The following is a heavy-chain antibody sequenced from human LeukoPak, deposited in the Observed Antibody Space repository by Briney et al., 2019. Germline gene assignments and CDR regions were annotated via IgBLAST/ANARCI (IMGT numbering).Heavy chain of an antibody. J-gene: IGHJ4*02. CDR3: ARVTIAVAAYFDY. D-gene: IGHD6-19*01. CDR1: GFSISSSA. CDR2: INNVASHI. Sequence: GGSLRLSCAASGFSISSSAMNWVRQAPGKGLEWVSSINNVASHIYYAGSVRGRFTISRDNAKNSVYLQMNSLRAEDTAVYYCARVTIAVAAYFDYWGQGTLVTVSS. V-gene: IGHV3-21*01.